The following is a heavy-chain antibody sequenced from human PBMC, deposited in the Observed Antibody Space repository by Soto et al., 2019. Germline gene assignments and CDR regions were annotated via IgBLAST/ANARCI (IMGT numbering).Heavy chain of an antibody. D-gene: IGHD2-2*01. J-gene: IGHJ4*02. CDR1: GFTLSTYS. V-gene: IGHV3-48*01. CDR2: IRSSSGTI. Sequence: GGSLRLSCAASGFTLSTYSVNWVRQAPGKGLEWISYIRSSSGTIFYADSVKGRFTISADIAKNSLYLQMNNLRAEDTAVYYSVRDTTCGLDYGGQGTLVTVS. CDR3: VRDTTCGLDY.